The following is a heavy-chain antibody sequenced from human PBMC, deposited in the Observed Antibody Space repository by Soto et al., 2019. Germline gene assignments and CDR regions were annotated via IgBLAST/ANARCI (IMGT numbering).Heavy chain of an antibody. CDR2: IYHSGST. CDR3: ARAQWLVLDY. CDR1: GGSISSGGYS. Sequence: QLQLQESGSGLVKPSQTLSLTCTVSGGSISSGGYSWSWIRQPPGQGLEWIGYIYHSGSTYYNPSLMSRVTISLDRSKNHFSLKLRSVSAADTALYYCARAQWLVLDYWGQGTLVTVSS. V-gene: IGHV4-30-2*01. D-gene: IGHD6-19*01. J-gene: IGHJ4*02.